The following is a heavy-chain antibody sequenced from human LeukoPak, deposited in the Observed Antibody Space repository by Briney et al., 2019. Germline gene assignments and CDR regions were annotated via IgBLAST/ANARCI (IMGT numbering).Heavy chain of an antibody. CDR3: ARDLTGPYDH. J-gene: IGHJ4*02. CDR1: GFTVSRYW. Sequence: GKSLRHSCAASGFTVSRYWMHWVRQAPGKGLVWVARINVEGNYIDYAESVKGRFTISRDSAKNTLYLQMNSVRAEDTAVYSCARDLTGPYDHWGQGTLVTVSS. D-gene: IGHD3-22*01. CDR2: INVEGNYI. V-gene: IGHV3-74*01.